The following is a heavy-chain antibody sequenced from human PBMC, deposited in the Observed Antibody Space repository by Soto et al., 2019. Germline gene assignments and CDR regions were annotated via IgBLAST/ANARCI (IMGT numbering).Heavy chain of an antibody. V-gene: IGHV4-4*02. D-gene: IGHD3-10*01. J-gene: IGHJ5*02. CDR1: GGSLSSTHW. CDR3: ARDPYYYGSGDKGGFDP. Sequence: QVQLQESGPGLVKPSVTLSLTCAVSGGSLSSTHWWSWVRQPPRKGLEWIGDIYHTGSTNYNPSLKSRVTISVDKSNNQFSLNLSSVTAADTAVYYCARDPYYYGSGDKGGFDPWGQGTLVIVSS. CDR2: IYHTGST.